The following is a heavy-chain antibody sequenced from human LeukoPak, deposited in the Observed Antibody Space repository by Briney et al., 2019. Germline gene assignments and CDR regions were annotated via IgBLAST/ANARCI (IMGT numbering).Heavy chain of an antibody. J-gene: IGHJ6*03. V-gene: IGHV5-51*01. Sequence: GESLKISCKGSGYSFTSYWIGWVRQMPGKGLEWMGIIYPGDSDTRYSTSFQGQVTISADKSISTAYLQWSSLKASDTAMYYCARSSIAARPYYYYMDVWGKGTTVTVSS. CDR1: GYSFTSYW. CDR3: ARSSIAARPYYYYMDV. CDR2: IYPGDSDT. D-gene: IGHD6-6*01.